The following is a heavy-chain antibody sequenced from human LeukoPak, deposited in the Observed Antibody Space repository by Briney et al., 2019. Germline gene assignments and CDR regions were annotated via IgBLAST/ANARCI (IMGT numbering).Heavy chain of an antibody. CDR3: ARDPGYYDSSGYLDY. Sequence: GGSLRLSCAASGFTFSSYSMNWVRQAPGKGLEWVSSISSSSSYIYYADSVKGRFTISRDNAKNSLYLQMNSLTAEDTAVYYCARDPGYYDSSGYLDYWGQGTLVTVSS. D-gene: IGHD3-22*01. CDR2: ISSSSSYI. CDR1: GFTFSSYS. V-gene: IGHV3-21*01. J-gene: IGHJ4*02.